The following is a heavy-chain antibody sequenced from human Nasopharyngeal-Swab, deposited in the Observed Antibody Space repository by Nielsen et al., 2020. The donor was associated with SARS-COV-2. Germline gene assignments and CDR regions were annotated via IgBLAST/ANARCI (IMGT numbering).Heavy chain of an antibody. J-gene: IGHJ5*02. D-gene: IGHD3-10*01. V-gene: IGHV4-38-2*01. Sequence: SETLSLTCAISGDSVTSYYWGWIRPPPGKGLKWIGSMYHSGHTYHNLSLKSRVTISVDTSKNQVSLNLTSVTAADTAVYYCARHLSDVDSPMVPCVDPWGQGTLVTVSS. CDR1: GDSVTSYY. CDR3: ARHLSDVDSPMVPCVDP. CDR2: MYHSGHT.